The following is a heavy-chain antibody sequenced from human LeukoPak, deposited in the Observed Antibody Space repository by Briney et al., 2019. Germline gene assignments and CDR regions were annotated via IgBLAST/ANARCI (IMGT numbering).Heavy chain of an antibody. D-gene: IGHD3-22*01. V-gene: IGHV4-39*01. CDR2: IYYSGST. CDR3: ASLRYYYDSSGYSEYYFDY. J-gene: IGHJ4*02. Sequence: SETLSLTCTVSGGSISSSSYYWGWIRQPPGKGLEWIGSIYYSGSTYYNPSLKSRVTISVDTSKNQFSLKLSSVTAADTAVYYCASLRYYYDSSGYSEYYFDYWGQGTLVTVSS. CDR1: GGSISSSSYY.